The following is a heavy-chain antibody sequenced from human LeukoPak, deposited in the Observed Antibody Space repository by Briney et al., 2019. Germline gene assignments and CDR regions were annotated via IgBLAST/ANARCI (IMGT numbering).Heavy chain of an antibody. V-gene: IGHV1-3*01. CDR2: INAGNGNT. J-gene: IGHJ4*02. Sequence: ASVNVSCKASGYTFTNYAIHWVRQAPGQRLEWMGWINAGNGNTKYSQKFQDRVTVTRDTSASTAYMELSSLRSEDTAIYYCARGALSPDFDYWGQGTLVTVSS. CDR1: GYTFTNYA. CDR3: ARGALSPDFDY.